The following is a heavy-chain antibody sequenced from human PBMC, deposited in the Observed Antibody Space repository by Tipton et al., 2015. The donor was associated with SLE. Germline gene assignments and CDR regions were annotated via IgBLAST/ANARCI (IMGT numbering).Heavy chain of an antibody. V-gene: IGHV4-59*11. CDR1: GGSISSHY. Sequence: TLSLTCTVSGGSISSHYWSWIRQPPGKGLEWIGYIYYSGRTNYNPSLKSRVTISVDTSKNQFSLKLSSVTAADTAVYYCARDKRGYCGGGRCLDAFDIWGQRTMVTVSS. J-gene: IGHJ3*02. D-gene: IGHD2-15*01. CDR3: ARDKRGYCGGGRCLDAFDI. CDR2: IYYSGRT.